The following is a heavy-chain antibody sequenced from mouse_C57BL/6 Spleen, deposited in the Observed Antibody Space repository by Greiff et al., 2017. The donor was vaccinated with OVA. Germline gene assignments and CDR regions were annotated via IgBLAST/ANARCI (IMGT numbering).Heavy chain of an antibody. J-gene: IGHJ2*01. Sequence: EVHLVESGGGLVKPGGSLKLSCAASGFTFSSYTMSWVRQTPEKRLEWVATISGGGGNTYYPDSVKGRFTISRDNAKNTLYLQMSSLRSEDTALYYCARQGLSYYFDYWGQGTTLTVSS. V-gene: IGHV5-9*01. CDR3: ARQGLSYYFDY. CDR2: ISGGGGNT. CDR1: GFTFSSYT.